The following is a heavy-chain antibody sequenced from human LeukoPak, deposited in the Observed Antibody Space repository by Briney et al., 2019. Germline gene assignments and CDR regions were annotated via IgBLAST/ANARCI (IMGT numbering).Heavy chain of an antibody. Sequence: ASVKVSCKASGYTFTSYDINWVRQATGQGREWMGWMNPNSGNTGYAQKFKGRVTMTRNTSISTAYMELSSLRSEDTAVYYCARGGRSSWNHGAFDIWGQGTMVTVSS. D-gene: IGHD6-13*01. CDR2: MNPNSGNT. J-gene: IGHJ3*02. CDR1: GYTFTSYD. CDR3: ARGGRSSWNHGAFDI. V-gene: IGHV1-8*01.